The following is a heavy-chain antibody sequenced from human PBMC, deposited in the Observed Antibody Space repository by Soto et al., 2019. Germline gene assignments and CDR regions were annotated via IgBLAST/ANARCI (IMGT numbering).Heavy chain of an antibody. CDR1: GFTFSSYG. D-gene: IGHD3-16*01. CDR2: IWYDGSNK. J-gene: IGHJ6*02. V-gene: IGHV3-33*01. CDR3: ARDTPYPPYYYGMDV. Sequence: GGSLRLSCAASGFTFSSYGMHWVRQAPGKGLEWVAVIWYDGSNKYYADSVKGRFTISRDNSKNTLYLQMNSLRAEDTAVYYCARDTPYPPYYYGMDVWGQGTTVTVSS.